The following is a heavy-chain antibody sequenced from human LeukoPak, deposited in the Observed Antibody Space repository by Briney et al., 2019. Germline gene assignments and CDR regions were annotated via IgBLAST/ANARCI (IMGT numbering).Heavy chain of an antibody. CDR3: ARDPLPLMNYYDSSGPTAGDAFDI. J-gene: IGHJ3*02. D-gene: IGHD3-22*01. CDR1: GGTFGSYA. Sequence: EASVKVSCKASGGTFGSYAISWVRQAPGQGLEWMGRIIPILGIANYAQKFQGRVTITADKSTSTAYMELSSLRSEDTAVYYCARDPLPLMNYYDSSGPTAGDAFDIWGQGTMVTVSS. V-gene: IGHV1-69*04. CDR2: IIPILGIA.